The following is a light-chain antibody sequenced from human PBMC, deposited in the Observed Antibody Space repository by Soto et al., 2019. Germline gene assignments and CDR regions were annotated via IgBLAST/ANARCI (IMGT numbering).Light chain of an antibody. CDR1: QSISRY. Sequence: DIQMTHSPSSLSASVGDRVTITCRASQSISRYLNWYKQKPGKAPKLLIYAASSLLSGVPSRFSGSGSRTEVTLTILSAKPEDFATYFCQQSYSTPYTFGQGNKLEIK. J-gene: IGKJ2*01. V-gene: IGKV1-39*01. CDR2: AAS. CDR3: QQSYSTPYT.